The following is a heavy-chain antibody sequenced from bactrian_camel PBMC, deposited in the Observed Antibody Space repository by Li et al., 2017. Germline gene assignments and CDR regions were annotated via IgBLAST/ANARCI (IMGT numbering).Heavy chain of an antibody. Sequence: QVQLVESGGGLVQPGGSLSLSCAGSGFTHSVCTMGWYRQTPGKERVVVSCILSSTENTYYGDSVKGRFTISRDNGKNVLYLQMNNLETDDTAVYYCAAGLEIIPQCHYNYWGQGTQVTVS. J-gene: IGHJ4*01. D-gene: IGHD3*01. CDR2: ILSSTENT. CDR3: AAGLEIIPQCHYNY. V-gene: IGHV3S61*01. CDR1: GFTHSVCT.